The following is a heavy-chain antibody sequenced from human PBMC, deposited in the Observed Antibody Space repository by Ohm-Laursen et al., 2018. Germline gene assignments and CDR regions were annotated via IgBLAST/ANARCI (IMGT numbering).Heavy chain of an antibody. D-gene: IGHD3-22*01. CDR2: ISGSGGTT. J-gene: IGHJ4*02. CDR1: GFTFSTYA. V-gene: IGHV3-23*01. Sequence: GSLRLSCSAFGFTFSTYAMSWVRQAPGKGLEWVSAISGSGGTTYYADSVKGRFTISRDNSKNTLYLQLNSLRAEDTAVYYCAKMRSGYTLIDYWGQGTLVTVSS. CDR3: AKMRSGYTLIDY.